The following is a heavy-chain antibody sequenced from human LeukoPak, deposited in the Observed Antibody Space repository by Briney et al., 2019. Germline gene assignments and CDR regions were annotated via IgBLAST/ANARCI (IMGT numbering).Heavy chain of an antibody. D-gene: IGHD5-18*01. J-gene: IGHJ4*02. V-gene: IGHV3-49*03. CDR2: IRSKGSGGTT. CDR3: SARIFTAMVRGSFDY. CDR1: GFTFGDYA. Sequence: GGSLRLSCTASGFTFGDYAMSWFRQAPGKGLEWVGFIRSKGSGGTTEYAASVKGRFTISRDDSKSIAYPQMISLKTEDTAVYYCSARIFTAMVRGSFDYWGQGILVTVSS.